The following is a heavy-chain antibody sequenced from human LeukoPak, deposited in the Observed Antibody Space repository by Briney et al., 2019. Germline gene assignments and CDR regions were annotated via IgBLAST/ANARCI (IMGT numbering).Heavy chain of an antibody. CDR2: FYSGGTT. J-gene: IGHJ4*02. V-gene: IGHV3-53*01. D-gene: IGHD1-26*01. CDR1: GFTFSRNY. CDR3: ARQVGTISVYDY. Sequence: GGSLRLSCEASGFTFSRNYMSWVRQAQGKGLEWVSAFYSGGTTYYADSVKGRFTISSDNSRNTLYLQMNSLRAEDTAVYYCARQVGTISVYDYWGQGTLVTVSS.